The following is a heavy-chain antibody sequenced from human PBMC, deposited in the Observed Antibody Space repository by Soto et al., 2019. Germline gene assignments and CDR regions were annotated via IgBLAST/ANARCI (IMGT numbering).Heavy chain of an antibody. CDR2: ISGSGGST. Sequence: GGSLRLSCAASGFTFSSYAMSWVRQAPGKGLEWVSAISGSGGSTYYADSVKGRFTIPRDNSKNTLYLQMNSLRAEDTAVYYCAKEGAAGTRFFYYYYGMDVWGQGTTVTVSS. CDR1: GFTFSSYA. J-gene: IGHJ6*02. CDR3: AKEGAAGTRFFYYYYGMDV. D-gene: IGHD6-13*01. V-gene: IGHV3-23*01.